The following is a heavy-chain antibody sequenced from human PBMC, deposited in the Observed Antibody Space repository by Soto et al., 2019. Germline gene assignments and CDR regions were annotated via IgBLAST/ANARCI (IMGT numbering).Heavy chain of an antibody. V-gene: IGHV1-58*01. Sequence: SVKVSCKTSGFTFSSSAVHWVRQARGHGLQWMGGIIVSSANANYAQKLQERVTISRDISTSTAYMELSSLRSEDTAVYYCARDYYDSSGYPFFLVWGQGTLVTVSS. CDR3: ARDYYDSSGYPFFLV. CDR2: IIVSSANA. CDR1: GFTFSSSA. J-gene: IGHJ4*02. D-gene: IGHD3-22*01.